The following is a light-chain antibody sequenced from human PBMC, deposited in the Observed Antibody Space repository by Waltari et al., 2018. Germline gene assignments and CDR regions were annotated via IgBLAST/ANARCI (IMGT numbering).Light chain of an antibody. V-gene: IGLV4-69*01. CDR3: QTGGHGTWV. CDR2: VNSDGSH. Sequence: QLVLTQSPSASASLGASVKLTCTLSSGHSSNVIAWLQQQPEKGPRSLMKVNSDGSHSKGDEIPDRFSGCSSGAERYLTISSLQSEDEADYYCQTGGHGTWVFGGGTKLTVL. J-gene: IGLJ3*02. CDR1: SGHSSNV.